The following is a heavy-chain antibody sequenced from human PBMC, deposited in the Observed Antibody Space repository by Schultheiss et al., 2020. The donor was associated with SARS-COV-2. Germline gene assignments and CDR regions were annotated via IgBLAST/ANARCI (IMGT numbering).Heavy chain of an antibody. CDR3: AREEMNCGGDCFRH. Sequence: GGSLRLSCAASGFTVSSNYMSWVRQAPGKGLEWVSVIYSGGSTYYAESVKGRFTVSRDNAKNTVYLQLDSLRAEDTAVYYCAREEMNCGGDCFRHWGQGTLVTVSS. CDR1: GFTVSSNY. CDR2: IYSGGST. J-gene: IGHJ4*02. V-gene: IGHV3-53*01. D-gene: IGHD2-21*02.